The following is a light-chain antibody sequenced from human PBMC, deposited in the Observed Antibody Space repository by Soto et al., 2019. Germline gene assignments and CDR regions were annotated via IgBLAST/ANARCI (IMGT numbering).Light chain of an antibody. CDR3: QQLNSYPQT. V-gene: IGKV1-6*01. Sequence: AIQMAQSPSSLSASVGDRVTITCRASQDIRNDLAWYQQKPGKPPKVLIYGASTLQSGVPSRFGGSRSGTDFTLTISSLQPEDSATYFCQQLNSYPQTFGQGTRLEIK. J-gene: IGKJ5*01. CDR1: QDIRND. CDR2: GAS.